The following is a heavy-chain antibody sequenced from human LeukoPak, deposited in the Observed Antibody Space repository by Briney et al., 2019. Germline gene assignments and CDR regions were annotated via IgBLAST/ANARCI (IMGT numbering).Heavy chain of an antibody. V-gene: IGHV2-70*11. Sequence: SGPALVKPTQTLTLTCTFSGFSLSTSGMCVSWIRQPPGKALEWLARIDWDDDKCYSTSLKTRLTISKDTSKNQVVLTMTNMDPVDTATYYCARIHYYDSSGYYPLFDYWGQGTLVTVSS. CDR2: IDWDDDK. J-gene: IGHJ4*02. CDR3: ARIHYYDSSGYYPLFDY. D-gene: IGHD3-22*01. CDR1: GFSLSTSGMC.